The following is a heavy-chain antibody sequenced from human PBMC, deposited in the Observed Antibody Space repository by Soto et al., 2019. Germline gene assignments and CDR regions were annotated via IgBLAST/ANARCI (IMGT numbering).Heavy chain of an antibody. CDR2: IYPGDSDT. J-gene: IGHJ4*02. D-gene: IGHD3-10*01. CDR3: VRFGSGGTEY. CDR1: GEIFVPYW. Sequence: ESKTVCYQASGEIFVPYWIGWMSQTPEKGLEWMGLIYPGDSDTRRNPSLQGQVTISANKSITTAYLHRRSLKASDTGIYYCVRFGSGGTEYWRQGTPLTLSS. V-gene: IGHV5-51*01.